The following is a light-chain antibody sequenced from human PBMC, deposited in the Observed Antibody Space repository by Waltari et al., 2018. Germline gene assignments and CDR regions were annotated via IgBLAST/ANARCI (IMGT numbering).Light chain of an antibody. CDR3: CSFAGYGIYV. CDR1: NSNVDIIHL. CDR2: EIS. J-gene: IGLJ1*01. V-gene: IGLV2-23*02. Sequence: QSALTQPASVSGSPGQSITISCTAANSNVDIIHLVSWYQHHPGINPRLLIYEISQRPSGISNRFAGSKSGNTASLTISGLQPEDEADYFCCSFAGYGIYVFGSGTQVSVL.